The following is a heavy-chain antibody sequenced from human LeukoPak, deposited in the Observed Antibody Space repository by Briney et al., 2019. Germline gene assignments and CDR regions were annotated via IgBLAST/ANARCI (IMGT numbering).Heavy chain of an antibody. J-gene: IGHJ4*02. CDR1: GFTFSIYT. CDR3: ARDEGPNGSGSYFDF. Sequence: PGGSLRLSCAASGFTFSIYTMHWVRQAPGKGLEWMAAISYDGLNKFYADSVKGRFTISRDISHNTLNLQMDTLTPEDTAVYFCARDEGPNGSGSYFDFWGQGTLVTVSS. D-gene: IGHD3-10*01. V-gene: IGHV3-30-3*01. CDR2: ISYDGLNK.